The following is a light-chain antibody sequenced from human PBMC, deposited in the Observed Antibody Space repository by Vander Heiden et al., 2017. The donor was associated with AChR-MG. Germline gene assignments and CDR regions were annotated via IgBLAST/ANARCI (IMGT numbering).Light chain of an antibody. J-gene: IGLJ2*01. CDR2: NNS. CDR3: AAWDDRLNSVV. Sequence: QSVLTQPPSASGTPGQSVTISCSGSWSNIGIKTVNWYQQLPGTAPKLLIYNNSQRPSGVPARFSGSKSGTSASLAISGLQSEDEAEYYCAAWDDRLNSVVFGGGTKVTVL. CDR1: WSNIGIKT. V-gene: IGLV1-44*01.